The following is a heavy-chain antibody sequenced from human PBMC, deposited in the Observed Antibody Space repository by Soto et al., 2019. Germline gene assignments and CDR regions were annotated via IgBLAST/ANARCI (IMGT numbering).Heavy chain of an antibody. J-gene: IGHJ4*02. V-gene: IGHV4-59*01. CDR2: ISYTVDA. D-gene: IGHD5-18*01. CDR3: VGSLMSRAMESFDY. CDR1: AGSISRYY. Sequence: HVQLQESGPGLVKPSEPLSLTCSVAAGSISRYYWGWVRQSPGEGLEWIAHISYTVDASYNPALKSRVTISLDTSKNQIALSLMSVTAADTAVYYCVGSLMSRAMESFDYWGQGTLVTVTS.